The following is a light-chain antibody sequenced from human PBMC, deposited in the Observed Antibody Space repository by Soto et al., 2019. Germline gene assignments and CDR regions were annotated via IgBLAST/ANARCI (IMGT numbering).Light chain of an antibody. Sequence: DIQMTQSPSTLSASVGDRVTITCRASQSISNWLAWYQQKPGKAPNLLIYKASSLESGVPSRFRGSGSGTDFTLTISSLQPDDFATYYCQQYISYSLTFGGGTKVEIK. CDR2: KAS. V-gene: IGKV1-5*03. J-gene: IGKJ4*01. CDR3: QQYISYSLT. CDR1: QSISNW.